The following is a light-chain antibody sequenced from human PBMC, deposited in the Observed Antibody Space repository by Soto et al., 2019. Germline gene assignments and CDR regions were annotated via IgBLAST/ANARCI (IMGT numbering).Light chain of an antibody. CDR3: QQFNRGWT. CDR2: GAS. V-gene: IGKV3-15*01. CDR1: QSVSSD. Sequence: EIVMTQSPATLSVSPGERATLSCRASQSVSSDLAWYQHKPGQGPRLLIYGASTRVTGIPARFSGSGSGTEFTLTISSLQSEDFAVYSCQQFNRGWTFGPGTKVEIK. J-gene: IGKJ1*01.